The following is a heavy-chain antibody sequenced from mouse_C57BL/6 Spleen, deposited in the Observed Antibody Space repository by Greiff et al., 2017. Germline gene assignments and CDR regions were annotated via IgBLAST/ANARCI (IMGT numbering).Heavy chain of an antibody. J-gene: IGHJ2*01. D-gene: IGHD2-1*01. CDR1: GYSITSGYD. CDR2: ISYSGST. CDR3: ARTHYGNYDFDY. V-gene: IGHV3-1*01. Sequence: EVKLQESGPGMVKPSQSLSLTCTVTGYSITSGYDWHWIRPFPGNKLEWMGYISYSGSTNYNPSLKSRISITHDTSKNHFFLKLNSVTTEDTATYYCARTHYGNYDFDYWGQGTTLTVSS.